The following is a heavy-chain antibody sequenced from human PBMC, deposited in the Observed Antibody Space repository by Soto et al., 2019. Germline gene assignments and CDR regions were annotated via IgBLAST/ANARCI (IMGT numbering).Heavy chain of an antibody. J-gene: IGHJ5*02. CDR1: GYTFTSYG. D-gene: IGHD3-10*01. V-gene: IGHV1-18*01. Sequence: QVQLVQSGAEVKKPGASVKVSCKASGYTFTSYGISWVRQAPGQGLEWMGWISAYNGNTNYAQKLQGRVTMTTDTAPSTAYRELRSLRSDDTAVYYCARDSWRFPNYYGSGKFDPWGQGTLVTVSS. CDR2: ISAYNGNT. CDR3: ARDSWRFPNYYGSGKFDP.